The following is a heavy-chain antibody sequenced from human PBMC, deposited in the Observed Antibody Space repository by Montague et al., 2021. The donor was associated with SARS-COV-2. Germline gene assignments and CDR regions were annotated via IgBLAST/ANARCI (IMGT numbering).Heavy chain of an antibody. D-gene: IGHD3-22*01. CDR2: IYYSGST. CDR3: ARARITMIVAVNAFDI. CDR1: GGSISSGGYY. J-gene: IGHJ3*02. Sequence: TLSLTCTVSGGSISSGGYYWSWIRQHLGKGLEWIGYIYYSGSTYYNPSLKSRVTISVDTSKNQFSLKLSSVTAADTAVYYCARARITMIVAVNAFDIWGQGTMVTVSS. V-gene: IGHV4-31*03.